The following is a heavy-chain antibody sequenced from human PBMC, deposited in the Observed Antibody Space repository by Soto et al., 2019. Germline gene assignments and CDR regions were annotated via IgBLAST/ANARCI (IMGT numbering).Heavy chain of an antibody. CDR2: IYHSGST. CDR1: GGSISDGGYY. D-gene: IGHD3-22*01. J-gene: IGHJ6*02. CDR3: AGRGYCQDSGMDV. V-gene: IGHV4-39*07. Sequence: PSETPSLTLTVSGGSISDGGYYWSLIRPPPGKGLEWIGEIYHSGSTNYNPSLKSRVTISVDKSKNQFSLKLSSVTAADTAVYYCAGRGYCQDSGMDVWGQGPTGTVS.